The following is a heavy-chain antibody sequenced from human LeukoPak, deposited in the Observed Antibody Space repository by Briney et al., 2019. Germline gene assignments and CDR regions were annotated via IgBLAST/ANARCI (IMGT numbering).Heavy chain of an antibody. CDR1: GYSFTSYW. D-gene: IGHD3-3*01. V-gene: IGHV5-51*01. CDR3: ARVTIFGVVIISAFDI. CDR2: IYPGDSDT. Sequence: GESLKISCKGSGYSFTSYWIGWVRQMPGRGLEGMGIIYPGDSDTRYSPSFQGQVTISADKSISTAYLQWSSLKASDTAMYYCARVTIFGVVIISAFDIWGQGTMVTVSS. J-gene: IGHJ3*02.